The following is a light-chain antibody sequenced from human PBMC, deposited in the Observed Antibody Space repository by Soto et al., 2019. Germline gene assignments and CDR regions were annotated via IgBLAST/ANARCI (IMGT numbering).Light chain of an antibody. Sequence: EIVLTQSTGSLSLSPGERATLSCRASQSVSSNYLAWYQQKPCQAHRLLIYGASSRATGIADRFSGSGSGTDFTLTISRLEPEDLAVYYCQQYGSSPPRTGGQGTKVDIK. V-gene: IGKV3-20*01. CDR2: GAS. CDR1: QSVSSNY. J-gene: IGKJ1*01. CDR3: QQYGSSPPRT.